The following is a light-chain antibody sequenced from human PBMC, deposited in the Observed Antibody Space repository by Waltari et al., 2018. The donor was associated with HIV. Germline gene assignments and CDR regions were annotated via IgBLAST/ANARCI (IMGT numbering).Light chain of an antibody. J-gene: IGLJ1*01. CDR2: AVT. Sequence: QSALTQPASVSGSPGQSITISCTATSSDVASYKLVSWYQQHPGKAPKVMIYAVTKRPSGVSNRFSGSKADNTASLTISGLQAEDEAYYYCCSYAGTGTYVFGTGTKVTVL. V-gene: IGLV2-23*02. CDR3: CSYAGTGTYV. CDR1: SSDVASYKL.